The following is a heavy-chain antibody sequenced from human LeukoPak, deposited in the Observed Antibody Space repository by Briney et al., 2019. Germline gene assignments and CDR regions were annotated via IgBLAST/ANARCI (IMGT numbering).Heavy chain of an antibody. D-gene: IGHD3-10*01. Sequence: GGSLRLSRAASGFTFSSSSMHWVRQAPGKGLEWVSSISSSSTYIYYADSMKGRFTISRDNAKNSLYLQMNSLRAEDTAVYYCAAGASGWFGELLTSFDFGGQGTLVTVSS. CDR3: AAGASGWFGELLTSFDF. V-gene: IGHV3-21*01. CDR1: GFTFSSSS. CDR2: ISSSSTYI. J-gene: IGHJ4*02.